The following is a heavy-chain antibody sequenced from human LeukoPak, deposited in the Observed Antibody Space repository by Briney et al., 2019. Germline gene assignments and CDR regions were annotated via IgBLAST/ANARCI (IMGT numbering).Heavy chain of an antibody. J-gene: IGHJ4*02. D-gene: IGHD4-17*01. Sequence: GGSLRLSCAASGFTFSSYNMNWVRRAPGQGLEWVSTIRTNGAGTHYADSVRGRFTISRDDSKNTLYLQMDSLRAEDTAVYYCARDDYGDCGPLFDYWGQGTLVTVSS. CDR2: IRTNGAGT. V-gene: IGHV3-23*01. CDR1: GFTFSSYN. CDR3: ARDDYGDCGPLFDY.